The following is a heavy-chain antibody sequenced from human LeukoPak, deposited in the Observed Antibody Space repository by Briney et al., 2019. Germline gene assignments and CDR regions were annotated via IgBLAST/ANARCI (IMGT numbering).Heavy chain of an antibody. Sequence: SVKVSCKASGGTFSSYAISWVRQAPGQGLEWMGRIIPIFGTANCAQKFQGRVTITTDESTSTAYMELSSLRSEDTAVYYCACLWDSSGYYQDDAFDIWGQGTMVTVSS. D-gene: IGHD3-22*01. CDR2: IIPIFGTA. CDR1: GGTFSSYA. V-gene: IGHV1-69*05. J-gene: IGHJ3*02. CDR3: ACLWDSSGYYQDDAFDI.